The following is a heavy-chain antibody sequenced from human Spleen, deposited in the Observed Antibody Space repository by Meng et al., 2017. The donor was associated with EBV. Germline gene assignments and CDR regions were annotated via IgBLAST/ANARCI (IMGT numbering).Heavy chain of an antibody. J-gene: IGHJ5*02. CDR1: VNPISSFYY. Sequence: QPRGAGPAAVNPPDPLSPPCSFSVNPISSFYYWGWIRQPPGRGLEWIGSVHYTGSTYYSPSLKSRVTVSVDTSKNQFSLRLTSVTAADTAVYYCARPFPSWQSPRLDPFGAWGQGTLVTVSS. V-gene: IGHV4-39*01. CDR2: VHYTGST. CDR3: ARPFPSWQSPRLDPFGA. D-gene: IGHD6-19*01.